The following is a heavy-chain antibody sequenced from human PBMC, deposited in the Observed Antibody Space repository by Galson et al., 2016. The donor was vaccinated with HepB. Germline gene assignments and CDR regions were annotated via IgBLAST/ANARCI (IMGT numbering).Heavy chain of an antibody. CDR2: IYYSGTT. V-gene: IGHV4-61*01. D-gene: IGHD6-19*01. Sequence: ETLSLTCSVSVGSVTCGNYHWSWIRQPPGKGLEWIGDIYYSGTTRYNPSLKSRVTVSLDTSKNQFSLKVTSVTVADTAVYYCARAGVSSGWLTATIKWFDPWGQGTRVTVSS. CDR1: VGSVTCGNYH. CDR3: ARAGVSSGWLTATIKWFDP. J-gene: IGHJ5*02.